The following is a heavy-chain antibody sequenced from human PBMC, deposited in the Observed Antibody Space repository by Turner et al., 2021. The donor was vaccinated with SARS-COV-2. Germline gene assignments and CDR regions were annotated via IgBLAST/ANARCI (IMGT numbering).Heavy chain of an antibody. Sequence: QVQLVQSGAEVKKPGASVKVSCTASGYSFINHDINWVRQAPGQGRQWMGWMRHESGSTGTAQIFQGRMTMTRNTSINTAYMYLSALRADDTAVYFFHRDVERRKMEIWFDSWGQGTLVTVS. D-gene: IGHD2-15*01. V-gene: IGHV1-8*01. CDR3: HRDVERRKMEIWFDS. CDR2: MRHESGST. J-gene: IGHJ5*01. CDR1: GYSFINHD.